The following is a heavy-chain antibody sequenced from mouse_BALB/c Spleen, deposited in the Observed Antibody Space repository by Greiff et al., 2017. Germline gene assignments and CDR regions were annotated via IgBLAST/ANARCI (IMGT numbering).Heavy chain of an antibody. D-gene: IGHD2-1*01. CDR1: GFSLTSYG. V-gene: IGHV2-5-1*01. CDR3: VRDRDGNYVDYAMDY. J-gene: IGHJ4*01. CDR2: IWRGGST. Sequence: QVQLKESGPSLVQPSQSLSITCTVSGFSLTSYGVHWVRQSPGKGLEWLGVIWRGGSTDYNAAFMSRLSITKDNSKSQVFFKMNSLQTDDTAIYYCVRDRDGNYVDYAMDYWGQGTSVTVSS.